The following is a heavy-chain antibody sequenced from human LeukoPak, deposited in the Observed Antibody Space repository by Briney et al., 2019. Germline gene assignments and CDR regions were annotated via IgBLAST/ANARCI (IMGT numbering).Heavy chain of an antibody. CDR2: IYYSGTT. V-gene: IGHV4-39*02. CDR1: GASIITTDYH. CDR3: AREIASSVGF. J-gene: IGHJ4*02. Sequence: SETLSLTCTVSGASIITTDYHWGWIRQPPGKGLEWIGSIYYSGTTYYNPSLKSRVTISVDTSRNHFSLNLRSVTAADTAMYHCAREIASSVGFWGQGSLVTVSS. D-gene: IGHD6-6*01.